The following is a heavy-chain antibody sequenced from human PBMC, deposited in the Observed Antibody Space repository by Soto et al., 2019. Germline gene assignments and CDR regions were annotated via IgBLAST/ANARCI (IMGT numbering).Heavy chain of an antibody. D-gene: IGHD4-17*01. CDR1: GFTFSSYG. J-gene: IGHJ4*02. CDR3: AKGGDDWY. CDR2: ISYDGSNK. Sequence: VQLVESGGGVVQPGRSLRLSCAASGFTFSSYGMHWVRQAPGKGLEWVAVISYDGSNKYYADSVKGRFTISRDNSKNTLYLQMNSLRAEDTAVYYCAKGGDDWYWGQGTLVTVSS. V-gene: IGHV3-30*18.